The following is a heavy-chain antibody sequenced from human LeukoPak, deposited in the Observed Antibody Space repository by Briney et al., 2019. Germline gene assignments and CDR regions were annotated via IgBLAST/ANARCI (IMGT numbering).Heavy chain of an antibody. CDR1: GYSFTSYW. Sequence: PGESLKISCKGSGYSFTSYWIGWVRQMPGKGLEWMGIIYPGDSDTRYSPSFQGQVTISADKSISTVYLQWSSLKASDTAMYYCARHVSDYDFWSGYYRGNWFDPWGQGTLVTVSS. J-gene: IGHJ5*02. CDR3: ARHVSDYDFWSGYYRGNWFDP. CDR2: IYPGDSDT. V-gene: IGHV5-51*01. D-gene: IGHD3-3*01.